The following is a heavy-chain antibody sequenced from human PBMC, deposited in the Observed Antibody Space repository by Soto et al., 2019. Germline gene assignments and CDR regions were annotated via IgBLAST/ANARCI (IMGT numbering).Heavy chain of an antibody. D-gene: IGHD5-12*01. CDR1: GGSISSYY. CDR3: ARDRGGYSGYDWYYYGMDV. V-gene: IGHV4-59*01. Sequence: PSETLSLTCTVSGGSISSYYWSWIRQPPGKGLEWIGYIYYSGSTNYNPSLKSRVTISVDTSKNQFSPKLSSVTAADTAVYYCARDRGGYSGYDWYYYGMDVWGQGTTVTVSS. CDR2: IYYSGST. J-gene: IGHJ6*02.